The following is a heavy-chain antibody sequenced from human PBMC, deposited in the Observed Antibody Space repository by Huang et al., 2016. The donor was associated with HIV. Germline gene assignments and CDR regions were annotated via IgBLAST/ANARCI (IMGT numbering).Heavy chain of an antibody. D-gene: IGHD2-21*01. J-gene: IGHJ4*02. CDR3: ARQDFGGGGEFYFDY. V-gene: IGHV4-30-4*08. CDR2: IYYRGST. Sequence: QVHLQESGPGLVKPSQTLSLTCTVSGGSISSGGYYWTWIRQPPGKGLEWIGYIYYRGSTYYNPSLNSRVITSVVTSKNQFSLKLTSVTAADTAVYYCARQDFGGGGEFYFDYWGQGTLVTVSS. CDR1: GGSISSGGYY.